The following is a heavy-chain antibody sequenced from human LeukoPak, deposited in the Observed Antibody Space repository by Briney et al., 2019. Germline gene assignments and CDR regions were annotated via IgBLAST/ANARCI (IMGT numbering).Heavy chain of an antibody. J-gene: IGHJ1*01. CDR1: GFTFGSYA. CDR3: AIMHGYYDGSGYWVQ. CDR2: ITPNADRT. D-gene: IGHD3-22*01. Sequence: GGSLRLSWAASGFTFGSYAMSWVRQAPGKGREWVSFITPNADRTSYADSVEGRFTISRDSPRNTLYMQMNSLRDEDTALYYCAIMHGYYDGSGYWVQWGQGTLVTVSS. V-gene: IGHV3-23*01.